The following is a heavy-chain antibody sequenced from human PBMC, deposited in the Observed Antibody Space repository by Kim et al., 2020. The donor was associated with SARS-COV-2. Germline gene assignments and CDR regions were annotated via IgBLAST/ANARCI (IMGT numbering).Heavy chain of an antibody. J-gene: IGHJ6*02. V-gene: IGHV3-53*01. Sequence: GGSLRLSCAVSGLTVSTSYMSWVRQAPGKGLEWVSVLYSGGDTYYGDSVKGRFTISRDDSKNTLYFQMNSLRDEDTAVYYCARDLVDPVCYYYYGMDVWGQGTTVIVSS. D-gene: IGHD2-21*01. CDR1: GLTVSTSY. CDR3: ARDLVDPVCYYYYGMDV. CDR2: LYSGGDT.